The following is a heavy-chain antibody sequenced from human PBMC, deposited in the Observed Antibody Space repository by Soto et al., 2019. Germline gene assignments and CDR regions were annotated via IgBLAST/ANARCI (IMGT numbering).Heavy chain of an antibody. D-gene: IGHD3-10*01. CDR1: GFSLTTTGLG. Sequence: QIPLPESGPTLVQPTETLPLTCTFSGFSLTTTGLGVGWFRQPPGKALEWLALIYWNNAKRYSPSLTSRLTIPKDTTKNQVVLTMANMDPVDTATYYCAHLYGSGTYERDNNWFDPWGQGTLVAVSS. CDR2: IYWNNAK. CDR3: AHLYGSGTYERDNNWFDP. J-gene: IGHJ5*02. V-gene: IGHV2-5*01.